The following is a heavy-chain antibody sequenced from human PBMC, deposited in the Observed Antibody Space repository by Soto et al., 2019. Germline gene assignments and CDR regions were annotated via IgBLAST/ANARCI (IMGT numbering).Heavy chain of an antibody. J-gene: IGHJ4*02. D-gene: IGHD2-15*01. CDR3: AKDLGYCSGGSCYPSFDY. CDR1: GFTFSSYG. Sequence: VGSLRLSCAASGFTFSSYGMHWVRQAPGKGLEWVAVISYDGSNKYYADSVKGRFTISRDNSKNTLYLQMNSLRAEDTAVYYCAKDLGYCSGGSCYPSFDYWGQGTLVTVSS. CDR2: ISYDGSNK. V-gene: IGHV3-30*18.